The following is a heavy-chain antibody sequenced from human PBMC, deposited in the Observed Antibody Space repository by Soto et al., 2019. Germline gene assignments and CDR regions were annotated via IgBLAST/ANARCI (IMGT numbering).Heavy chain of an antibody. V-gene: IGHV1-18*04. D-gene: IGHD1-1*01. Sequence: QDQLVQSGAEVKKPGASVKVSCKASGYTFTNYGVSWVRQAPGQGLEWMGWISAYNGNTDYAHNFQDRVTMTTDTSTSTAYMELTSLRSADTAMFYCVRSVTATGTAANLWGQGTMVTVSS. CDR2: ISAYNGNT. CDR1: GYTFTNYG. CDR3: VRSVTATGTAANL. J-gene: IGHJ3*01.